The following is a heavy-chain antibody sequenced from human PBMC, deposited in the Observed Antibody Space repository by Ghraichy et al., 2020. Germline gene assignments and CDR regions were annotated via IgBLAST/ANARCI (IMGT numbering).Heavy chain of an antibody. V-gene: IGHV3-64D*09. D-gene: IGHD2/OR15-2a*01. CDR2: INNNGGIT. Sequence: GGSLNISCSASGFTFSRYIMYWVRQAPGKGLEYVATINNNGGITYYADSVKGRFTISRDNSKNTLYLQMSSLRPEDTAVYYCVKGLTTYAFDSWGQGTLVTVSS. CDR3: VKGLTTYAFDS. J-gene: IGHJ4*02. CDR1: GFTFSRYI.